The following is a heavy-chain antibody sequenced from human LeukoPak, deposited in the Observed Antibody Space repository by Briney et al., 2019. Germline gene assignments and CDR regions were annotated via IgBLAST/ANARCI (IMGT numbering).Heavy chain of an antibody. V-gene: IGHV3-23*01. J-gene: IGHJ4*02. CDR1: GVTLRSHA. CDR3: ARYSGSYYYPPGWDL. CDR2: TSTSGGST. D-gene: IGHD1-26*01. Sequence: GGTLRLSCVGSGVTLRSHAMSWARQPPGKGLEWVSATSTSGGSTYYADSVKGRFTISRDNSKNTLYLQMDSLRADDTAVYYCARYSGSYYYPPGWDLWGQGTLVTVSS.